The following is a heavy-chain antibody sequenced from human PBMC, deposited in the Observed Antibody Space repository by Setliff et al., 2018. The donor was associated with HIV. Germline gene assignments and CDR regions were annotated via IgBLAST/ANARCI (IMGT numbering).Heavy chain of an antibody. J-gene: IGHJ6*03. D-gene: IGHD2-8*01. CDR2: IKQDGSEK. CDR3: ARVDGVSYYYHMDV. V-gene: IGHV3-7*03. Sequence: HPGGSLRLSCTASGFNFGDFGMSWVRQAPGKGLEGVANIKQDGSEKYYVDSVKGRFTISRDNAKNSVYLQMNNLRGEDTAVYYCARVDGVSYYYHMDVWGKGTTVTVS. CDR1: GFNFGDFG.